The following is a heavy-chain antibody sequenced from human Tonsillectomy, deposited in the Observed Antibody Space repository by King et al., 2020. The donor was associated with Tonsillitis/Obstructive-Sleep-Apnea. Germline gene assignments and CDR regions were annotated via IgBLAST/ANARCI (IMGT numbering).Heavy chain of an antibody. J-gene: IGHJ2*01. CDR2: ISGSAGST. CDR3: AKTRDWYFDV. V-gene: IGHV3-23*04. CDR1: GFTFSIYA. Sequence: VQLVESGGGLEQPGGSLRLSCAASGFTFSIYAMGWVRQAPGKGLEWVSVISGSAGSTYYADSVKGRFSISRDNSKNTVYLQVNSLRAEDTAVYYCAKTRDWYFDVWGRGTLVTVSS.